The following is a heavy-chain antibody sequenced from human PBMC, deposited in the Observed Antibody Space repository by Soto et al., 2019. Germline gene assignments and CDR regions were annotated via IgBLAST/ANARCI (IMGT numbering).Heavy chain of an antibody. D-gene: IGHD4-4*01. Sequence: QVQLVQSGAEVKKPGSSVKVSCKASGGTFSSYAISWVRQAPGQGLEWMGGIIPIFGTANYAQKFQGRVTITADESTSTAYMELGSLRSEVTAVYYCAWRLRMTTERGGTDYWGQGTLVTVSS. CDR1: GGTFSSYA. V-gene: IGHV1-69*12. CDR3: AWRLRMTTERGGTDY. J-gene: IGHJ4*02. CDR2: IIPIFGTA.